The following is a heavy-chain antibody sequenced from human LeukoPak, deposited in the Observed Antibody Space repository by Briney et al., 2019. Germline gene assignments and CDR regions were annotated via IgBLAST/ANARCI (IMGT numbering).Heavy chain of an antibody. CDR3: ASSYKLTPWLDY. J-gene: IGHJ4*02. Sequence: SETLSLTCAVYGGSFSGYYWSWIRQPPGKGLEWIGEINHSGSTNYNPSLKSRVTISVDTSKNQFSLKLSSVTAADTAVYYCASSYKLTPWLDYWGQGTLVTVSS. CDR1: GGSFSGYY. V-gene: IGHV4-34*01. D-gene: IGHD4-23*01. CDR2: INHSGST.